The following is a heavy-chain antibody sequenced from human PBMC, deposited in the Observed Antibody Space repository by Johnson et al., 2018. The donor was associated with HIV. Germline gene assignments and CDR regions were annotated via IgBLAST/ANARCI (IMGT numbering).Heavy chain of an antibody. J-gene: IGHJ3*02. D-gene: IGHD4-23*01. V-gene: IGHV3-11*04. CDR3: AGGRGWVTLNAFDM. CDR1: GFTFSDFY. Sequence: QVQLVESGGGLVQPGRSLRLSCAASGFTFSDFYMSWIRQAPGTGLEWVSYISSSGRTIYSADSVTGRFTISRDNAKHSLYLQMNRLRADDTAVYYCAGGRGWVTLNAFDMWGQGTLVTVSS. CDR2: ISSSGRTI.